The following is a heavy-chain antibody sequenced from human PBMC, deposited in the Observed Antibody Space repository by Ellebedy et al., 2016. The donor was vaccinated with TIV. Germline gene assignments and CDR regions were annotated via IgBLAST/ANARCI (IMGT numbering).Heavy chain of an antibody. CDR2: MNPNSGNT. V-gene: IGHV1-8*01. D-gene: IGHD1-26*01. Sequence: ASVKVSXXASGYTFTSYDINWVRQATGQGLEWMGWMNPNSGNTGYAQNFQGRVTMTRNTSISTAYMELSSLRSDDTAVYYCARGKLGASTIRGSPGYWGQGTLVTVSS. CDR3: ARGKLGASTIRGSPGY. J-gene: IGHJ4*02. CDR1: GYTFTSYD.